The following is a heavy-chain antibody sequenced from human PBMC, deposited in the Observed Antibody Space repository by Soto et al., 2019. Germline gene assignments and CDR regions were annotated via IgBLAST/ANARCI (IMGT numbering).Heavy chain of an antibody. V-gene: IGHV3-23*01. J-gene: IGHJ4*02. CDR2: ISGMGGST. D-gene: IGHD3-16*01. CDR3: AKDWGWGSYGALDY. Sequence: EVQLLESGGGLVQPGGSLRLSCAASGFTFSSYAMSWFRQAPGKGLEWVSVISGMGGSTYYADYVKGRFTISRDNCKNTLYLQMNSLRAEDTAVYYCAKDWGWGSYGALDYWGQGTLVTVSS. CDR1: GFTFSSYA.